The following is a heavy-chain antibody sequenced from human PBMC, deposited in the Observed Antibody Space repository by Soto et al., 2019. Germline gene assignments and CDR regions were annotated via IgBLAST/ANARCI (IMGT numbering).Heavy chain of an antibody. Sequence: GGSLRLSCAASGFTFSSYAMSWVRQAPGKGLEWVSAISGSGGSTYYADSVKGRFTISRGNSKNTLYPQMNSLRAEDTAVYYCAKDSIVGATIDYFDYWGQGTLVTVSS. V-gene: IGHV3-23*01. D-gene: IGHD1-26*01. CDR1: GFTFSSYA. CDR3: AKDSIVGATIDYFDY. CDR2: ISGSGGST. J-gene: IGHJ4*02.